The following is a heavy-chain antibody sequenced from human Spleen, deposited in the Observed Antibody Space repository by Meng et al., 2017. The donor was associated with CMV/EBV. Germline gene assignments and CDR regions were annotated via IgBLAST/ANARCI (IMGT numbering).Heavy chain of an antibody. CDR3: ARALTDTMVRGIYSYYYGMDV. D-gene: IGHD3-10*01. CDR1: GFTFTGYW. Sequence: GGSLRLSCAASGFTFTGYWMHWVRQVPGKGPVWVSRINRDGSTTTYADSVRGRFTISRDNAKNTLYLQMSSLRAEDTAVYFCARALTDTMVRGIYSYYYGMDVWGQGTTVTVSS. V-gene: IGHV3-74*01. CDR2: INRDGSTT. J-gene: IGHJ6*02.